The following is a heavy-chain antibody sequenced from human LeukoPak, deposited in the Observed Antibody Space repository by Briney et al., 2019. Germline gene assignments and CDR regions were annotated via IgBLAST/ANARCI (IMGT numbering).Heavy chain of an antibody. V-gene: IGHV1-69*05. Sequence: GASVKVSCKASGGTFSSYAISWVRQAPGQGLEWMGGIIPIFGTANYAQKFQGRVTITTDESTSTAYMELGSLRSEDTAVYYCARDVPGAYAYDAFDIWGQGTMVTVSS. D-gene: IGHD2-2*01. CDR2: IIPIFGTA. CDR1: GGTFSSYA. J-gene: IGHJ3*02. CDR3: ARDVPGAYAYDAFDI.